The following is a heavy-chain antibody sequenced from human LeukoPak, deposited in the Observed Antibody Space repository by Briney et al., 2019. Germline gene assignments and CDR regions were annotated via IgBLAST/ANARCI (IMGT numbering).Heavy chain of an antibody. CDR2: ISYDGSNK. D-gene: IGHD3-22*01. J-gene: IGHJ4*02. CDR1: GFTFSNSW. V-gene: IGHV3-30*03. CDR3: ARDSNYYDSSGPLGGFDY. Sequence: TGGSLRLSCAASGFTFSNSWMSWVRQAPGKGLEWVAVISYDGSNKYYADSVKGRFTISRDNSKNTLYLQMNSLRAEDTAVYYCARDSNYYDSSGPLGGFDYWGQGPLVTVSS.